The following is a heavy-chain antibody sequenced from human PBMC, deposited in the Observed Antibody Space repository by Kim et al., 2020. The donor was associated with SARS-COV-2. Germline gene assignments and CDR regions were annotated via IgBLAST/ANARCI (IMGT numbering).Heavy chain of an antibody. V-gene: IGHV3-7*03. CDR2: IKEDGSEK. CDR3: ARDSGVGDYGGGLDH. CDR1: GFIFSSYW. D-gene: IGHD4-17*01. J-gene: IGHJ4*01. Sequence: GGSLRLSCAASGFIFSSYWMSWVRQAPGKGLEWVAKIKEDGSEKYYVDSVKGRFTISRDNAKNSVYLQMKSLRAEDTAVYYCARDSGVGDYGGGLDHWG.